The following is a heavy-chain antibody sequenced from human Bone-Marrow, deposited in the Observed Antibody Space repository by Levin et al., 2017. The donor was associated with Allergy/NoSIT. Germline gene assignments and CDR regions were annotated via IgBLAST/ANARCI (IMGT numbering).Heavy chain of an antibody. J-gene: IGHJ4*02. CDR1: GFTFSSYG. V-gene: IGHV3-30*18. CDR3: AKSSESGVHFDY. D-gene: IGHD2-15*01. Sequence: GGSLRLSCAASGFTFSSYGMHWVRQAPGKGLEWVAVISYDGSNKYYADSVKGRFTISRDNSKNTLYLQMNSLRAEDTAVYYCAKSSESGVHFDYWGQGTLVTVSS. CDR2: ISYDGSNK.